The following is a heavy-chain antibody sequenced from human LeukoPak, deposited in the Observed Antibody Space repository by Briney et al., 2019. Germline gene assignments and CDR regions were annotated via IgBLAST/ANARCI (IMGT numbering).Heavy chain of an antibody. CDR2: ISYDESNK. Sequence: PGRSLRLSCAASGFTFSSYAMHWVRQALGKGLEWVAVISYDESNKYYADSVKGRFTISRDNSKNTLYLQMNSLRAEDTAVYYCAKDGARYCSGGSCPYGMDVWGQGTTVTVSS. CDR3: AKDGARYCSGGSCPYGMDV. J-gene: IGHJ6*02. CDR1: GFTFSSYA. V-gene: IGHV3-30*18. D-gene: IGHD2-15*01.